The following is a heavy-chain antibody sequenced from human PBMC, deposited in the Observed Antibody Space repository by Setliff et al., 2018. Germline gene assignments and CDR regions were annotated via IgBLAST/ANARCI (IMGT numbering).Heavy chain of an antibody. CDR3: AHSTTFDLHHDY. CDR2: IFTSGST. J-gene: IGHJ4*02. Sequence: PAGTLSLTCRVSGGSVSTFYWTWIRQPPGKGLEWIGYIFTSGSTQYNPSLKSRATISRDTSSNQFSLKLFSVTAADTAVYYCAHSTTFDLHHDYWGQGALVTVSS. V-gene: IGHV4-4*09. D-gene: IGHD3-9*01. CDR1: GGSVSTFY.